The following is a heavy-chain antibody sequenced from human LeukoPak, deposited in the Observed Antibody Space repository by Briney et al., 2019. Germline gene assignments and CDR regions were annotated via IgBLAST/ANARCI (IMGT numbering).Heavy chain of an antibody. Sequence: PSETLSLTCTVSGGSVSRYYWSWIRQSAGKGLEWIGRIYNSGSTTYNPSLKSRVTMSIDTSKNQFSLKLTSVIVADTAVYYCARRPYSYGYPDYWGQGTLVTVSS. J-gene: IGHJ4*02. D-gene: IGHD5-18*01. CDR1: GGSVSRYY. V-gene: IGHV4-4*07. CDR3: ARRPYSYGYPDY. CDR2: IYNSGST.